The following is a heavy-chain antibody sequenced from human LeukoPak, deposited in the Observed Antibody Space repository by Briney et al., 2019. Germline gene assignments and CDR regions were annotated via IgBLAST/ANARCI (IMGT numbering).Heavy chain of an antibody. CDR2: IYYSGST. CDR3: ARDRVAAASLDY. D-gene: IGHD6-13*01. Sequence: SETLSLTCTVSGGSVSSGSYYWSWIRQPPGKGLEWIGYIYYSGSTNYNPSLKSRGTISVDTSKNQFSLKLSSVTAADTAVYYCARDRVAAASLDYWGQGTLVTVSS. CDR1: GGSVSSGSYY. J-gene: IGHJ4*02. V-gene: IGHV4-61*01.